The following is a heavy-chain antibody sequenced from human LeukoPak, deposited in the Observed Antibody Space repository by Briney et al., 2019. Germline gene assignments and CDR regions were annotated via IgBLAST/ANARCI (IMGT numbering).Heavy chain of an antibody. V-gene: IGHV1-2*02. J-gene: IGHJ4*02. CDR2: INPNTGGT. CDR3: ARGRDYYDSSGYYYVEYYFDY. CDR1: GYTFTGYY. D-gene: IGHD3-22*01. Sequence: ASVKVSCKASGYTFTGYYIHWVRQAPGQRPEWMGWINPNTGGTHYAQKFQGSVTMTRDTSITTAYMELSRLRSDDTAVYYCARGRDYYDSSGYYYVEYYFDYWGQGTLVTVSS.